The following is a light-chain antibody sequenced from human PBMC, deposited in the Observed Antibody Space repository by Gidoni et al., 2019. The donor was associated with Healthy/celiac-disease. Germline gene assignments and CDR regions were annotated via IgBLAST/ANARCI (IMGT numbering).Light chain of an antibody. V-gene: IGKV3-11*01. J-gene: IGKJ4*01. CDR1: QSVSSY. CDR3: QQRSNWPRGVT. Sequence: EIVLTQSPATLSLSPGERATISCSASQSVSSYLSWYQQKPGQAPRLLIYDASNRATGIPARFSGSGSGTDFTRTISSLEPEEFAGYYCQQRSNWPRGVTFGGGTKVEIK. CDR2: DAS.